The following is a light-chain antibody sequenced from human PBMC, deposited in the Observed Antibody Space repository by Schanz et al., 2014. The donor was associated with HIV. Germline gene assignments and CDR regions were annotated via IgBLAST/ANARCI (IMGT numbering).Light chain of an antibody. CDR3: SSYTSISTLV. Sequence: QSALTQPASVSGSPGQSITISCTGTSSDVGGYNYVSWYQQHPGKAPQLMIYEVSKRPSGVSDRFSGSKSDNTASLTISGLQAEDEADYYCSSYTSISTLVFGGGTKLTVL. CDR2: EVS. J-gene: IGLJ3*02. V-gene: IGLV2-14*01. CDR1: SSDVGGYNY.